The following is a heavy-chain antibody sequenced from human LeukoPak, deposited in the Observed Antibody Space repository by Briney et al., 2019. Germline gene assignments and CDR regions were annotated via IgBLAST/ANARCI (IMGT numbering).Heavy chain of an antibody. CDR2: ISSSSSYI. D-gene: IGHD1-26*01. CDR1: GFTFSSYS. J-gene: IGHJ4*02. CDR3: ARDQLTPQRGSYALLVY. Sequence: AGGSLRLSCAASGFTFSSYSMNWVRQAPGKGLEWVSSISSSSSYIYYADSVKGRFTISRDNAKNSLYLQMNSLRAEDTAVYYCARDQLTPQRGSYALLVYWGQGTLVTVSS. V-gene: IGHV3-21*01.